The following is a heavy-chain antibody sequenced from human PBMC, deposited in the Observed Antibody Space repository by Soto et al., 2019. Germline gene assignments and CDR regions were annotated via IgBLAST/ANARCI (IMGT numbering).Heavy chain of an antibody. Sequence: GASVEVSCKASGYTFTGYYMHWVRQAPGQGLEWMGWINPNSGGTNYAQKFQGWVTMTRDTSISTAYMELSRLRSDDTAVYYCVRACALGYAAHSGYDYVWGGGDWTHPSQTSYYYYYGMDVWGQGTTVTVSS. D-gene: IGHD5-12*01. J-gene: IGHJ6*02. CDR1: GYTFTGYY. CDR3: VRACALGYAAHSGYDYVWGGGDWTHPSQTSYYYYYGMDV. CDR2: INPNSGGT. V-gene: IGHV1-2*04.